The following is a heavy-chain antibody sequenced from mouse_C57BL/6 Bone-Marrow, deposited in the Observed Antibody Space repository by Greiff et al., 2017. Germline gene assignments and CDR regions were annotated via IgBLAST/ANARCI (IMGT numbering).Heavy chain of an antibody. Sequence: EVHLVESGGGLVKPGGSLKLSCAASGFTFSSYAMSWVRQTPEKRLEWVATISDGGSYTYYPDNVKGRFTISRDNAKNNLYLQMSHLKSEDTAMYYCARRGYAPDYYAMDYWGQGTSVTVSS. CDR1: GFTFSSYA. D-gene: IGHD6-5*01. J-gene: IGHJ4*01. CDR2: ISDGGSYT. V-gene: IGHV5-4*01. CDR3: ARRGYAPDYYAMDY.